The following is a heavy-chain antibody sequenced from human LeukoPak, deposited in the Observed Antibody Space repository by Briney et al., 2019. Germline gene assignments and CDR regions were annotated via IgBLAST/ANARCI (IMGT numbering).Heavy chain of an antibody. J-gene: IGHJ4*02. CDR1: GGSINSTNYY. D-gene: IGHD3-22*01. Sequence: PSETLSLTCTVSGGSINSTNYYWGWIRQPPGKGLEWIGSIYYSGSTYYNPSLRSRVTISVDTSKNQFSLKLTSVTAADTAVYYCVRLDSSGYYRPLDYWGQGTLVTVSS. CDR2: IYYSGST. CDR3: VRLDSSGYYRPLDY. V-gene: IGHV4-39*01.